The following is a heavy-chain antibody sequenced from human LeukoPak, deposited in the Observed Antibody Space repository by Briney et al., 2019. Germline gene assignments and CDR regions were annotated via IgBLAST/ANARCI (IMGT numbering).Heavy chain of an antibody. J-gene: IGHJ3*02. CDR3: ATRAAASGTRNAFDI. V-gene: IGHV1-24*01. D-gene: IGHD6-13*01. CDR2: FDPEDGET. CDR1: GYTLTELS. Sequence: ASVKVSCKVSGYTLTELSMHWVRQAPGKGLEWMGGFDPEDGETFYAQKFQGRVTMTEDTSTDTAYMELSSLRSEDAAVYYCATRAAASGTRNAFDIWGQGTMVTVPS.